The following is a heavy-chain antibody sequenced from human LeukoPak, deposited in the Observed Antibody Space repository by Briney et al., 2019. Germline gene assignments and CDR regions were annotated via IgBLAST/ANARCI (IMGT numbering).Heavy chain of an antibody. CDR2: INHSGST. J-gene: IGHJ4*02. CDR1: GGSFSGYY. D-gene: IGHD2-15*01. CDR3: ARGYCSGGSCYSQFADY. V-gene: IGHV4-34*01. Sequence: SETLSLTCAVYGGSFSGYYWSWIRQPPGKGLEWIGEINHSGSTNYNPSLKSRVTISVDTSKNQFSLKLSSVTAADTAVYYCARGYCSGGSCYSQFADYWGQGTLVTVSS.